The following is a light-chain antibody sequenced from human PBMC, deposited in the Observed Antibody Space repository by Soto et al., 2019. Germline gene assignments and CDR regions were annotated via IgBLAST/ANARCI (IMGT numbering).Light chain of an antibody. V-gene: IGLV2-14*03. CDR2: DVS. CDR1: TNDVGGYDY. Sequence: QSALTQPASVSGSPGQSISISCTGTTNDVGGYDYVSWYQQHPGEAPKLIIFDVSLRPSGVSNRFSGSKSGNTASLTISGLQTEDEADYYCTSFTSRNIVIFGGGTKVTVL. CDR3: TSFTSRNIVI. J-gene: IGLJ2*01.